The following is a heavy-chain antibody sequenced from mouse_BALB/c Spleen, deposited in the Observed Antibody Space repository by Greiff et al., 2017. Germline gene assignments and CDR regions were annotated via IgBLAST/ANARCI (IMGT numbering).Heavy chain of an antibody. CDR1: GFTFSSYG. CDR3: ASFLYGNYFDY. CDR2: INSNGGST. V-gene: IGHV5-6-3*01. D-gene: IGHD2-1*01. J-gene: IGHJ2*01. Sequence: EVKLVESGGGLVQPGGSLKLSCAASGFTFSSYGMSWVRQTPDKRLELVATINSNGGSTYYPDSVKGRFTISSDNAKKTLYLQMSSLKSEDTAMYDCASFLYGNYFDYWGQGTTLTVSS.